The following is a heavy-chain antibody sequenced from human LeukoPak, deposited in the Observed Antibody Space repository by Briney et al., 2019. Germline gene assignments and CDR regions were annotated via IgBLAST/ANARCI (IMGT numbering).Heavy chain of an antibody. CDR3: ARVRKCGYSYGSAKSLFDY. J-gene: IGHJ4*02. CDR1: GGSFSGHY. CDR2: INHSGST. Sequence: SETLSLTCAVYGGSFSGHYWSWIRQPPGKGLEWIGEINHSGSTNYNPSLKSRVTISVDTSKNQFSLKLSPVTAADTAVYYCARVRKCGYSYGSAKSLFDYWGQGTLVTVSS. V-gene: IGHV4-34*01. D-gene: IGHD5-18*01.